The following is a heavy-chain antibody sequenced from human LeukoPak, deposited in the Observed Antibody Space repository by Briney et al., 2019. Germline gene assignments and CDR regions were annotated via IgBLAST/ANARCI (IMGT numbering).Heavy chain of an antibody. V-gene: IGHV4-39*01. CDR2: IYYSGST. Sequence: RSSETLSLTCTVSGGSISSSSYYWGWIRQPPGKGLEWIGSIYYSGSTYYNPSLKSRVTISVDTSKNQFSLKLSSVTAADTAVYYCARHVAPRLRWKAFDYWGQGTLVTVSS. CDR1: GGSISSSSYY. D-gene: IGHD4-23*01. CDR3: ARHVAPRLRWKAFDY. J-gene: IGHJ4*02.